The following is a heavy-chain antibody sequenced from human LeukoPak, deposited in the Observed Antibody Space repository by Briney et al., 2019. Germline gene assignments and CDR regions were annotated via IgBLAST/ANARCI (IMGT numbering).Heavy chain of an antibody. V-gene: IGHV4-31*03. CDR1: GGSISSGGYY. D-gene: IGHD2-2*01. CDR3: ARERSQYCSSTSCHTGIDY. J-gene: IGHJ4*02. CDR2: IYYSGST. Sequence: SETLSLTCTVSGGSISSGGYYWSWIRQHPGKGLEWIGYIYYSGSTYYNPSLKSRVTISVDTPKNQFSLKLSSVTAADTAVYYCARERSQYCSSTSCHTGIDYWGQGTLVTVSS.